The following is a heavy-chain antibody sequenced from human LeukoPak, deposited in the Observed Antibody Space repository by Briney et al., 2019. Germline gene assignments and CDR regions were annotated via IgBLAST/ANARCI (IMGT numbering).Heavy chain of an antibody. CDR1: GYIFTSYY. V-gene: IGHV1-46*01. CDR3: VREGRGPQTDY. Sequence: ASVKVSCKASGYIFTSYYMHWVRQAPGQGLEWMGIINPSGGSTSYAQKFQGRVTMTRDTSTSTAYMEVSRLRSDDTAVYYCVREGRGPQTDYWGQGALVTVSS. CDR2: INPSGGST. J-gene: IGHJ4*02. D-gene: IGHD3-10*01.